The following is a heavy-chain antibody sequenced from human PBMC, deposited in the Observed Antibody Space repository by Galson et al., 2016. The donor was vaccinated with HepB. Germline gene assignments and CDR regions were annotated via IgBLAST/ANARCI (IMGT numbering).Heavy chain of an antibody. V-gene: IGHV3-23*01. Sequence: SLRLSCAASGFSFRSYGMSWVRQAPGKGLEWVSAISPSGETAYYADSVKGRFAFSRDNSKNTLFLQMNSLRVEDTALYYCAKNLRAADSSGWQNYFDTWVHGTLVTVSS. CDR2: ISPSGETA. CDR1: GFSFRSYG. CDR3: AKNLRAADSSGWQNYFDT. D-gene: IGHD6-19*01. J-gene: IGHJ5*01.